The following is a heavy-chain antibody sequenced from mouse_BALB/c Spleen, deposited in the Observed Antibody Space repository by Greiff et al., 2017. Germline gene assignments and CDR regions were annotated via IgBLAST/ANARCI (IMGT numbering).Heavy chain of an antibody. J-gene: IGHJ2*01. CDR2: ISSGSSTI. D-gene: IGHD2-2*01. V-gene: IGHV5-17*02. CDR1: GFTFSSFG. CDR3: ARGDYGYEEDYFDY. Sequence: EVMLVESGGGLVQPGGSRKLSCAASGFTFSSFGMHWVRQAPEKGLEWVAYISSGSSTIYYADTVKGRFTISRDNPKNTLFLQMTSLRSEDTAMYYCARGDYGYEEDYFDYWGQGTTLTVSS.